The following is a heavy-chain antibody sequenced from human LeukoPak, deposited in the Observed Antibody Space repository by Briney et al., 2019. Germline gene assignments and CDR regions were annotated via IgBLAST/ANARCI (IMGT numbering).Heavy chain of an antibody. J-gene: IGHJ4*02. Sequence: SETLSLTCTVSGSMYNYYWSWIRQPPGKGLEWIGYIHYSGSTNYNPSLKSRVTMSLDTSKNQVSLKLNSVTAADTAVYYCARHISSGGTYAHFDCWGQGTLVTVSS. CDR3: ARHISSGGTYAHFDC. V-gene: IGHV4-59*08. CDR2: IHYSGST. D-gene: IGHD1-26*01. CDR1: GSMYNYY.